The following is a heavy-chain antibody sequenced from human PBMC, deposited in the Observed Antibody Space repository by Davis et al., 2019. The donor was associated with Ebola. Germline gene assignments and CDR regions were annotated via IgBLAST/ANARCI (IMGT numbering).Heavy chain of an antibody. J-gene: IGHJ5*02. V-gene: IGHV3-21*01. CDR1: GFTFSSYS. Sequence: PGGSLRLSCAASGFTFSSYSMNWVRQAPGKGLEWVSSISSRSSYIYYADSLKGRFTISRDNAKNSLFLQMNSLRAEDTAVYYCARDGRSSWYLDPPWFDPWGQGTLVTVSS. D-gene: IGHD6-13*01. CDR3: ARDGRSSWYLDPPWFDP. CDR2: ISSRSSYI.